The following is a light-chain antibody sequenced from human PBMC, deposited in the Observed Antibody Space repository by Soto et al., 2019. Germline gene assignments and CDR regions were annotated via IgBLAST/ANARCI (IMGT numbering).Light chain of an antibody. CDR1: QSVSSF. CDR3: QQRRNWPRT. J-gene: IGKJ4*01. CDR2: DAS. Sequence: EIVLTQSPATLSLSAGERATLSCRASQSVSSFLAWYQQKPGQAPRLLIYDASNRATGIPARFSGSGSGTDFTLTISSLEPEDFAVYYCQQRRNWPRTFGGGTKVEIK. V-gene: IGKV3-11*01.